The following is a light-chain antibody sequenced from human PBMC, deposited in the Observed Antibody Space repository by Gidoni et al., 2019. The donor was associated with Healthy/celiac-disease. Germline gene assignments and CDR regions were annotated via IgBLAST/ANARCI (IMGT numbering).Light chain of an antibody. CDR3: QQRSNWPRLIT. CDR2: DAS. J-gene: IGKJ5*01. Sequence: EIVLTQSPATLSLSPGERATLSCRASQSVSSYLAWYQQKPGQAPRLLIYDASNRATGILARFSGSGSGTDFTLTISSLEPEDFAVYYCQQRSNWPRLITFGQGTRLEIK. V-gene: IGKV3-11*01. CDR1: QSVSSY.